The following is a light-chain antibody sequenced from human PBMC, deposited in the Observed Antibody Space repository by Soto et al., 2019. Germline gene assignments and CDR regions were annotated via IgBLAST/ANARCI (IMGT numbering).Light chain of an antibody. Sequence: DIQMTQSPSTLSASVGDRVTITCRASQSINNWLAWYQQKPGKAPKLLIYGASSLESGVPSRFSGSGSGTELTLTISSLQPDDFATYYCQQHNGYFGQGTKLEI. CDR2: GAS. J-gene: IGKJ2*01. CDR3: QQHNGY. V-gene: IGKV1-5*01. CDR1: QSINNW.